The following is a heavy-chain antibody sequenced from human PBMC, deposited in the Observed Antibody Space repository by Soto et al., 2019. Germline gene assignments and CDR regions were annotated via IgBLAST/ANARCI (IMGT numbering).Heavy chain of an antibody. J-gene: IGHJ5*02. D-gene: IGHD3-22*01. V-gene: IGHV1-46*01. CDR2: INPSGGST. Sequence: ASVRVSCKASGYTFTSYYMHWVRQAPGQGLEWMGIINPSGGSTSYAQKFQGRVTMTRDTSTSTVYMELSSLRSEDTAVYYCARAMGTYDSSGYYGLFDPWGQGTLVTVSS. CDR3: ARAMGTYDSSGYYGLFDP. CDR1: GYTFTSYY.